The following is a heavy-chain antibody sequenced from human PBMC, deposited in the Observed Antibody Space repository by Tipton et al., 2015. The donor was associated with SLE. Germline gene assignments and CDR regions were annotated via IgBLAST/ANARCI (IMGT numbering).Heavy chain of an antibody. V-gene: IGHV4-39*07. CDR1: GGSIGSRSHY. CDR2: IYYSGST. D-gene: IGHD4-17*01. Sequence: TLSLTCTVSGGSIGSRSHYWGWIRQIPGKGLEWIGSIYYSGSTYYNTSLKSRVIISVDTSKNQFSLKLSSVTAADTAVYYCARVDYGEYVHGRGIYRDYYAMDVWGQGTTVTVSS. J-gene: IGHJ6*02. CDR3: ARVDYGEYVHGRGIYRDYYAMDV.